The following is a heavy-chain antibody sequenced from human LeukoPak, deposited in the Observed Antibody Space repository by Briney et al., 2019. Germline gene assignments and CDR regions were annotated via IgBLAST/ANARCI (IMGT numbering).Heavy chain of an antibody. CDR2: IYYSGST. CDR1: GGSISSSSYY. CDR3: ARDPFIAVADYNWFDP. Sequence: SETLSLTCTVSGGSISSSSYYWGWIRQPPGKGLEWIGSIYYSGSTYYNPSLKSRVTISVDTSKNQFSLKLSSVTAADTAVYYCARDPFIAVADYNWFDPWGQGTLVTVSS. V-gene: IGHV4-39*07. J-gene: IGHJ5*02. D-gene: IGHD6-19*01.